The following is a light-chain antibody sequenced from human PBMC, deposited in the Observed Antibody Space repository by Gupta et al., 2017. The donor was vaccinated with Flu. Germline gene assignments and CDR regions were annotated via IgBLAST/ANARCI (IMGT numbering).Light chain of an antibody. CDR3: QVWDHSSDQGV. V-gene: IGLV3-21*02. CDR2: DDT. J-gene: IGLJ3*02. Sequence: GGHNIENKNVQWYQQKPGQAPVLVVNDDTYRASGIPERFSGSNSGNTATLTISRVDAGDEADYYCQVWDHSSDQGVFGGGTKLTVL. CDR1: NIENKN.